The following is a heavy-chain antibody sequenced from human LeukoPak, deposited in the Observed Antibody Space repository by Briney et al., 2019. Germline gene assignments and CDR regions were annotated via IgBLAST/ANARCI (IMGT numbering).Heavy chain of an antibody. V-gene: IGHV4-61*02. Sequence: SETLSLTCTVSGGSISSGSYYWSWIRQPAGKRLEWIGRIYTSGSTNYNPSLKSRVTISVDTSKNQFSLKLSSVTAADTAVYYCARDPVYDILTGYHRYYYYMDVWGKGTTVTVSS. CDR1: GGSISSGSYY. CDR2: IYTSGST. J-gene: IGHJ6*03. D-gene: IGHD3-9*01. CDR3: ARDPVYDILTGYHRYYYYMDV.